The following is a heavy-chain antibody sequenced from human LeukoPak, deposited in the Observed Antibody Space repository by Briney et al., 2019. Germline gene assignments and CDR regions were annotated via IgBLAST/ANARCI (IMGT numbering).Heavy chain of an antibody. CDR1: GYTFTSYA. V-gene: IGHV1-3*01. Sequence: ASVKVSCKASGYTFTSYAMHWVRQAPGQRLEWMGWINAGNGNTKYSQKFQGRVTITRDTSASTAYTELSSLRSEDTAVYYCATVYYDILTGYYVDYWGQGTLVTVSS. J-gene: IGHJ4*02. CDR2: INAGNGNT. CDR3: ATVYYDILTGYYVDY. D-gene: IGHD3-9*01.